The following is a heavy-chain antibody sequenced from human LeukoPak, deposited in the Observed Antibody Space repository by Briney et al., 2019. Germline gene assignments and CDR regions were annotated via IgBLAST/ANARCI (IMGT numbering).Heavy chain of an antibody. J-gene: IGHJ4*02. Sequence: GGSLRLSCSASGFTFSSHTMLWVRQAPGKGLQYVSSISHDGGNTHYADSVKGRFTISRDNSKNTLYLQMHSLRAEDTAVYYCARRLEYSGSKGVFYYWGQGTLVTVSS. D-gene: IGHD1-26*01. V-gene: IGHV3-64*04. CDR2: ISHDGGNT. CDR1: GFTFSSHT. CDR3: ARRLEYSGSKGVFYY.